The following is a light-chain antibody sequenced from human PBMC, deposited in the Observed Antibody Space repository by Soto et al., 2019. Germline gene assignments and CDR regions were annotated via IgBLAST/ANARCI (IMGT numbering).Light chain of an antibody. CDR2: SNN. J-gene: IGLJ7*01. CDR1: SSNIGSNT. Sequence: QSVLTQPPSASGTPGQRVTISCSGSSSNIGSNTVNWYQQLPGTAPKLLIYSNNQRPSGVPDRFSGSKSGTSASLAISGLQSEDEADYYCAAWDDSLNGSVFGGGTQLPSS. CDR3: AAWDDSLNGSV. V-gene: IGLV1-44*01.